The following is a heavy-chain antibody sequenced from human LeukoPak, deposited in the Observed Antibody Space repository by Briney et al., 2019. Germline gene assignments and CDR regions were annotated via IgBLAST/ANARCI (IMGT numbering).Heavy chain of an antibody. D-gene: IGHD4-17*01. CDR3: ARVRNFDYGDYYYYGMDV. V-gene: IGHV3-7*03. J-gene: IGHJ6*02. CDR2: IKQDGSEK. CDR1: GFTFSSYW. Sequence: QTGGSLRLSCAASGFTFSSYWMSWVRQAPGKGLEWVANIKQDGSEKYYVDSVKGRFTISRDNAKNSLYLQMNSLRAEDTALYYCARVRNFDYGDYYYYGMDVWGQGTTVTVSS.